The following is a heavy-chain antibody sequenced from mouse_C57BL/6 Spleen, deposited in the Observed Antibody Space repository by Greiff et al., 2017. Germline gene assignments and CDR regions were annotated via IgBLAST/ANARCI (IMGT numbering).Heavy chain of an antibody. CDR3: ARRGSNYGYFDV. CDR1: GYTFTSYW. D-gene: IGHD1-1*01. V-gene: IGHV1-50*01. Sequence: QVQLQQSGAELVKPGASVKLSCKASGYTFTSYWMQWVKQRPGQGLEWIGEIDPSDSYTNYNQKFKGKATLTVDTSSSTAYMQLSSLTSEDSAVYYCARRGSNYGYFDVWGTGTTVTVSS. J-gene: IGHJ1*03. CDR2: IDPSDSYT.